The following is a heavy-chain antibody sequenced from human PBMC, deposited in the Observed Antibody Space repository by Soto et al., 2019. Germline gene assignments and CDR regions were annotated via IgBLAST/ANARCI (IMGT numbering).Heavy chain of an antibody. J-gene: IGHJ5*02. CDR2: IYYRGRT. V-gene: IGHV4-59*01. CDR3: ARVPRYCSSTSCYSPFDP. Sequence: PSETLSLTCTVAGGSISSYYWSWIRQPPGKGLEWTGYIYYRGRTNYNPSLKSRVTISVDTSKNQFSLKLSSVTAADTAVYYCARVPRYCSSTSCYSPFDPWGQGTLVTVSS. CDR1: GGSISSYY. D-gene: IGHD2-2*02.